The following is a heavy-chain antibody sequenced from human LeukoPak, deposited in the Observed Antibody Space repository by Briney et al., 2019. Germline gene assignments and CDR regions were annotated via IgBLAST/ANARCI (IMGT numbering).Heavy chain of an antibody. Sequence: GGSVKVSCKASGYTFAGYYMYSVRQAPRQVLEWMGWSNPNSGGTCYAQKSQGRVTITRETSISTAYMELSKMRSDDTAVYSCARAASGSYYYWGQGTLVTVAS. J-gene: IGHJ4*02. CDR2: SNPNSGGT. D-gene: IGHD1-26*01. CDR3: ARAASGSYYY. V-gene: IGHV1-2*02. CDR1: GYTFAGYY.